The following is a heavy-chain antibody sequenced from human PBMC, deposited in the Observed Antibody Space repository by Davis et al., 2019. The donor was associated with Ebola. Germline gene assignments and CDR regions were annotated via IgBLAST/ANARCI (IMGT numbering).Heavy chain of an antibody. CDR1: GFTFSSYA. V-gene: IGHV3-64*01. Sequence: GESLKISCAASGFTFSSYAMHWVRQAPGKGLEYVSAISSNGGSTYYANSVKGRFTIFRDNSKNTLYLQMNSLRAEDTAVYYCAREATVVTLRLRDYYYGMDVWGQGTTVTVSS. CDR3: AREATVVTLRLRDYYYGMDV. J-gene: IGHJ6*02. D-gene: IGHD4-23*01. CDR2: ISSNGGST.